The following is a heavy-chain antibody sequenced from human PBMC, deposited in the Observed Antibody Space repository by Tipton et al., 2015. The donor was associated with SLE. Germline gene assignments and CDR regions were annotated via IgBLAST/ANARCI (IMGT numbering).Heavy chain of an antibody. J-gene: IGHJ4*02. CDR3: ANEWRNYGGSGSYYMPLDD. D-gene: IGHD3-10*01. Sequence: SLRLSCAASGFTFSNYNMNWVRQDPGKGLEWVSSLSSSSSYIYYADSVKGRFTISRDNSKTTLYLQMNSLRAEDTAVYYCANEWRNYGGSGSYYMPLDDWGQGTRVTVSS. CDR1: GFTFSNYN. V-gene: IGHV3-21*01. CDR2: LSSSSSYI.